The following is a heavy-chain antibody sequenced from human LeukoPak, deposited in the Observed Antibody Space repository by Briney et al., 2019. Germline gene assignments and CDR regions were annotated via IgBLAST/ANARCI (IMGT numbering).Heavy chain of an antibody. CDR2: IGIAGDT. CDR3: ARDPGDFWSPNNWFDP. V-gene: IGHV3-13*01. J-gene: IGHJ5*02. Sequence: GRSLRLSCAASGFTFSNYDMHWVRQGTGKGLEWVSGIGIAGDTYYSGSVKGRFTMSRDNARNSLYLQMNSLRAEDTAVYYCARDPGDFWSPNNWFDPWGQGTLVTVSS. D-gene: IGHD3-3*01. CDR1: GFTFSNYD.